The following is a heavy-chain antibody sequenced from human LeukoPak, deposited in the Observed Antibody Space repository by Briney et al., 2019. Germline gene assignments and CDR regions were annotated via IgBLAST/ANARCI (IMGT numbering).Heavy chain of an antibody. J-gene: IGHJ4*02. CDR3: ARAPILLRYFDWLSYFDY. CDR2: ISSSSSYK. Sequence: GGSLRLSCAASGFTFSSYSMNWVRQAPGKGLEWVSSISSSSSYKYYADSVKGRFTISRENAKNSLYLQMNSLRAEDTAVYYCARAPILLRYFDWLSYFDYWGQGTLVTVSS. D-gene: IGHD3-9*01. V-gene: IGHV3-21*01. CDR1: GFTFSSYS.